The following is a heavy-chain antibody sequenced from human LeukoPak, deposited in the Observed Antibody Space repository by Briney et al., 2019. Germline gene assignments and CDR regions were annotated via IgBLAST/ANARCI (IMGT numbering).Heavy chain of an antibody. CDR2: IYYSGST. Sequence: SETLSLTCTVSGGSISSGGYYWSWIRQHPGKGLEWIGYIYYSGSTYYNPSLKSRVTISVDTSKNQFSLKLSSVTAADTAVYYCAREGPRYYYGSGSYYNWGQGTLVTVSS. J-gene: IGHJ4*02. V-gene: IGHV4-31*03. CDR3: AREGPRYYYGSGSYYN. CDR1: GGSISSGGYY. D-gene: IGHD3-10*01.